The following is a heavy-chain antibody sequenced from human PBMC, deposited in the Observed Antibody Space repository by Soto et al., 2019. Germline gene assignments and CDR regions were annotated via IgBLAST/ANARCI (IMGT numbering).Heavy chain of an antibody. CDR2: ISWNSGSI. Sequence: PGGSLRLSCAASGFTFDDYAMHWVRQAPGKGLEWVSGISWNSGSIGYADSVKGRFTISRDNAKNSLYLQMNSLRAEDTALYYCHGVESPNYYYYIDVWGKGTTVTVSS. CDR1: GFTFDDYA. CDR3: HGVESPNYYYYIDV. D-gene: IGHD3-3*01. V-gene: IGHV3-9*01. J-gene: IGHJ6*03.